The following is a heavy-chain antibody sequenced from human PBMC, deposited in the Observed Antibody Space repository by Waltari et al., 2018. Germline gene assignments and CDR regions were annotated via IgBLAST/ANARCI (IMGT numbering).Heavy chain of an antibody. CDR2: ISGSGGST. V-gene: IGHV3-23*01. J-gene: IGHJ2*01. Sequence: EVQLLESGGGLVQPGGSVRLSCAASGFHFSSYAMSWVRQAPGKGLEWVSAISGSGGSTYYADSVKGRFTISRDNSKNTLYLQMNSLRAEDTAVYYCAKTRTANWYFDLWGRGTLVTVSS. CDR3: AKTRTANWYFDL. CDR1: GFHFSSYA. D-gene: IGHD5-18*01.